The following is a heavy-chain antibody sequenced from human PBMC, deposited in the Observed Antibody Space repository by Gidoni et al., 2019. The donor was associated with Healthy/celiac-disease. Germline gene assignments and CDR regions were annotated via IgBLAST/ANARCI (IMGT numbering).Heavy chain of an antibody. CDR1: GGSFSGYY. J-gene: IGHJ6*02. Sequence: QVQLQQWGAGLLKPSETLSLTCAVYGGSFSGYYWSWIRQPPGKGLEWIGEINHSGSTNYNPSLKSRVTISVDTSKNQFSLKLSSVTAADTAVYYCARAGYSAYSSTSSWVSGRYYYYYYGMDVWGQGTTVTVSS. CDR3: ARAGYSAYSSTSSWVSGRYYYYYYGMDV. V-gene: IGHV4-34*01. D-gene: IGHD2-2*01. CDR2: INHSGST.